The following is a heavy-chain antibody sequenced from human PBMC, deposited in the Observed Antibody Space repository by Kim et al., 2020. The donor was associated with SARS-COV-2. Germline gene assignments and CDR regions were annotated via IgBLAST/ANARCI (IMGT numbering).Heavy chain of an antibody. CDR3: ARPSSSHFDF. CDR2: ISNDGTTT. D-gene: IGHD3-10*01. CDR1: GFIFRNFC. V-gene: IGHV3-33*05. Sequence: GGSLRLSCAASGFIFRNFCMHWVRQAPGKGLEWVAFISNDGTTTIYADSVRGRFTISRDYSENKLYLQMDSLSAGDTAVYYCARPSSSHFDFWGQGTLVTVSS. J-gene: IGHJ4*02.